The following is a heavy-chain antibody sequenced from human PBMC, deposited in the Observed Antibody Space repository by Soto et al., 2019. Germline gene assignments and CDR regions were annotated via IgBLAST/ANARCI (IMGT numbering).Heavy chain of an antibody. CDR3: ASIKTSGYDWDFDY. D-gene: IGHD5-12*01. CDR2: IYHSGST. J-gene: IGHJ4*02. CDR1: GGSISSGGYS. V-gene: IGHV4-30-2*01. Sequence: SETLSLTCAVAGGSISSGGYSWSWIRQPPGKGLEWIGYIYHSGSTNYNPSLKSRVTISVDKSKNQFSLKLSSVTAADTAVYYCASIKTSGYDWDFDYWGQGTLVTVPS.